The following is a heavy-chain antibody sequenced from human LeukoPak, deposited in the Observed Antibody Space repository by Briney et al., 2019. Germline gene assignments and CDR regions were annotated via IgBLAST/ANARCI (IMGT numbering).Heavy chain of an antibody. V-gene: IGHV4-39*01. CDR1: GGSISSGSHC. CDR3: ARRGATVTKSIDY. CDR2: IYDSGST. D-gene: IGHD4-17*01. J-gene: IGHJ4*02. Sequence: SETLSLTCTVSGGSISSGSHCWGWIRQPPGKGLEGFGRIYDSGSTYYTLTIRIPVTISIGTSKNQFSLKLSSVAAADTAVYYCARRGATVTKSIDYWGQGTLVTVSS.